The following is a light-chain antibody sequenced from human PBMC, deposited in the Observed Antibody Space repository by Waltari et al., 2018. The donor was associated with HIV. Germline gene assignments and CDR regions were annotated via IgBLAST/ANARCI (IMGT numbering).Light chain of an antibody. CDR2: DNN. Sequence: SALTVPPSAPGASGHRTIIPCSLLWSNLELNEVNWFQLPPGTAPTLLIQDNNQRPSGVPDRFSASKSGTSASLGIRGLRTEDEADYYCGAWDDSLSAWVFGGGTKLSVL. V-gene: IGLV1-47*01. CDR1: WSNLELNE. CDR3: GAWDDSLSAWV. J-gene: IGLJ3*02.